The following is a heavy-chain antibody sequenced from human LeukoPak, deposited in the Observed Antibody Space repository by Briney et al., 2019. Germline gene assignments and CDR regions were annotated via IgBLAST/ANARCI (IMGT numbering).Heavy chain of an antibody. CDR2: IYYSGST. Sequence: TSETLSLTCTVSGGSIGSSSYYWGWIRQPPGKGLEWIGSIYYSGSTYYNPSLKSRVAISVDTSKNQFSLKLSSVTAADTAVYYCASRNYYYYMDVWGKGTTVTVSS. CDR3: ASRNYYYYMDV. V-gene: IGHV4-39*01. J-gene: IGHJ6*03. CDR1: GGSIGSSSYY.